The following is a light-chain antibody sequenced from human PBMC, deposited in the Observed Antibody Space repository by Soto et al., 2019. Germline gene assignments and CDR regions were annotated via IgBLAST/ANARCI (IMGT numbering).Light chain of an antibody. Sequence: DVVMTQSPLSLPVTLGQPASISCRSSQSLVYSDGNTYLNWFQQRPGQSPRRLIYKVSNRHSGVPHRFSGSGSGTDFTLKISRVEAEGVGVYYCLQDTHWPYTFGQGTKLQIK. V-gene: IGKV2-30*01. CDR1: QSLVYSDGNTY. CDR3: LQDTHWPYT. J-gene: IGKJ2*01. CDR2: KVS.